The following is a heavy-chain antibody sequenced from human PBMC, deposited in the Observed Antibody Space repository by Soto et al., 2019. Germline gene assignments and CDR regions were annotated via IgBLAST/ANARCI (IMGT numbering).Heavy chain of an antibody. Sequence: PSETLSLTCTVSGGSISSSSYYWGWIRQPPGKGLEWIGSIYYSGSTYYNPSLKSRVTISVDTSKNQFSLKLSSVTAADTAVYYCARLAGSTIAALFPGEDKDTYYFDYWGQGTLVTVSS. D-gene: IGHD6-6*01. CDR3: ARLAGSTIAALFPGEDKDTYYFDY. V-gene: IGHV4-39*01. CDR1: GGSISSSSYY. CDR2: IYYSGST. J-gene: IGHJ4*02.